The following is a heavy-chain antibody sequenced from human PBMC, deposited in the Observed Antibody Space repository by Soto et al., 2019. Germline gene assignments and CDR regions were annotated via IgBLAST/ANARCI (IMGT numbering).Heavy chain of an antibody. CDR2: ISASGANT. J-gene: IGHJ4*02. D-gene: IGHD5-12*01. V-gene: IGHV3-23*01. CDR1: GFTFSSYA. Sequence: GGSLRLSCAASGFTFSSYAMSWGLQAPGKGLEWVSAISASGANTYYADSVKGRFTLSRDNSQNTLYLQMNSLRAEDTAVYYCARLSKREDGYHHYHPAFRAQGTLVPVSS. CDR3: ARLSKREDGYHHYHPAF.